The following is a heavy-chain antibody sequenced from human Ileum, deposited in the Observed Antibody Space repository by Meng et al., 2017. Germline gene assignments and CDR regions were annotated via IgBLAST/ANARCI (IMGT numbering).Heavy chain of an antibody. V-gene: IGHV1-3*01. CDR1: GYTFSNYA. CDR2: INAGNGDT. D-gene: IGHD3-22*01. CDR3: ARFSSGYFFGY. Sequence: QAQPVQAGAEGKKPGASVKVSCKASGYTFSNYAMNWVRQAPGQRLEWMGWINAGNGDTKYSQKFQGRVTITRDTSASTGYMELSSLRSEDTAVYYCARFSSGYFFGYWGQGTLVTVSS. J-gene: IGHJ4*02.